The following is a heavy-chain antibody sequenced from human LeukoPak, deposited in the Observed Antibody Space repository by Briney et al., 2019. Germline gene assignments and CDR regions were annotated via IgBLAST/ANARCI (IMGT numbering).Heavy chain of an antibody. V-gene: IGHV4-59*01. Sequence: SETLSLTYTVSGGSISSYYWSWIRQPPGKGLEWTGYIYYSGITNYNPSLKSRVTISVDTSKNQFSLKLSSVTAADTAVYYCARGVYIAAAQYGYWGQGTLVTVSS. J-gene: IGHJ4*02. CDR1: GGSISSYY. D-gene: IGHD6-13*01. CDR2: IYYSGIT. CDR3: ARGVYIAAAQYGY.